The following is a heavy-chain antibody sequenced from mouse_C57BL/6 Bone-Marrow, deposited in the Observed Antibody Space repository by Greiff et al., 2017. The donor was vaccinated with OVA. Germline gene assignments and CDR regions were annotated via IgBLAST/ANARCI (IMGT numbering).Heavy chain of an antibody. J-gene: IGHJ1*03. V-gene: IGHV1-64*01. CDR2: IPPNSGST. Sequence: QVQLQQPGAELVKPGASVKLSCKASGYTFTSYWMHWVKQRPGQGLEWIGMIPPNSGSTNYNEKFKSKATLTVDKSSSTAYMQLSSLTSEDSAVYYCARWGSYWYFDVWGTGTTVTVSS. CDR1: GYTFTSYW. D-gene: IGHD1-1*01. CDR3: ARWGSYWYFDV.